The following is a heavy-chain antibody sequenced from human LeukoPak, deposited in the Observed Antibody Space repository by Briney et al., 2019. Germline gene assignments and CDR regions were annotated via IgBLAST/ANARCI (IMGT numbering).Heavy chain of an antibody. D-gene: IGHD2-2*01. CDR3: AEGYCSSTSCRNYYYYGMDV. CDR1: GFTFSSYA. CDR2: ISGSGGST. Sequence: GRSLRLSCAASGFTFSSYAMSWVRQAPGKGLEWVSAISGSGGSTYYADSVKGRFTISRDNSKNTLYLQMNSLRAEDTAVYYCAEGYCSSTSCRNYYYYGMDVWGQGTTVTVSS. J-gene: IGHJ6*02. V-gene: IGHV3-23*01.